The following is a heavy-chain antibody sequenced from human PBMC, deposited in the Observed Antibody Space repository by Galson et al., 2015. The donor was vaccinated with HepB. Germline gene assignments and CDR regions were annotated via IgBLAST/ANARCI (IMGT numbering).Heavy chain of an antibody. J-gene: IGHJ4*02. CDR3: ARGLPVESVAGIERLDY. CDR1: GFTFSSYA. V-gene: IGHV3-30*04. Sequence: SLRLSCAASGFTFSSYAMHWVRQAPGKGLEWVAVISYDGSNKYYADSVKGRFTISRDNSKNTLYLQMNSLRAEDTAVYYCARGLPVESVAGIERLDYWGQGTLVTVSS. D-gene: IGHD6-19*01. CDR2: ISYDGSNK.